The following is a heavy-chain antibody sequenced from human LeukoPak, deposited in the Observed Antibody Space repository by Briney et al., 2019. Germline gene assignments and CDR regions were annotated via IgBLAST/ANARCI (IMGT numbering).Heavy chain of an antibody. V-gene: IGHV3-23*01. Sequence: GGSLRLSCAASGFTFRTFAMIGVRQPPGKGLEWVSSIFPSGGEIHYADSVRGRFTISRDNSKSTLSLQMNSLRAEDTAIYYCATYRQVLLPFESWGQGTLVTVSS. J-gene: IGHJ4*02. CDR1: GFTFRTFA. CDR2: IFPSGGEI. D-gene: IGHD2-8*02. CDR3: ATYRQVLLPFES.